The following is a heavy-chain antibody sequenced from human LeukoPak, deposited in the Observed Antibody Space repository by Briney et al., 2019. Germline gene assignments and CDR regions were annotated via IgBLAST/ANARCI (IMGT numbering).Heavy chain of an antibody. CDR1: GYTFTGYY. CDR2: INPNSGGT. D-gene: IGHD4-17*01. CDR3: ARGSPGGDYVYDY. V-gene: IGHV1-2*04. J-gene: IGHJ4*02. Sequence: GASVKVSCKASGYTFTGYYMHWVRQALGQGLEWMGWINPNSGGTNYAQKFQGWVTMTRDTSISTAYMELSRLRSDDTAVYYCARGSPGGDYVYDYWGQGTLVTVSS.